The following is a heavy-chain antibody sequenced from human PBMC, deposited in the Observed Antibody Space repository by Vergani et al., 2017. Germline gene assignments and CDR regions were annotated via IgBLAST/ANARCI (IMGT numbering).Heavy chain of an antibody. CDR2: INTNTGNP. D-gene: IGHD3-10*01. CDR1: GYTFTNYP. CDR3: ARETMVRGVIPHYGMDV. V-gene: IGHV7-4-1*02. J-gene: IGHJ6*02. Sequence: QVQLLQSGSELKKPGASVRISCEASGYTFTNYPLIWVRQAPGQGLEWMGWINTNTGNPTYAQGFTGRFVFSLDTSVSTAYLQISSLKPEDTAVYYCARETMVRGVIPHYGMDVWGQGTTVTVSS.